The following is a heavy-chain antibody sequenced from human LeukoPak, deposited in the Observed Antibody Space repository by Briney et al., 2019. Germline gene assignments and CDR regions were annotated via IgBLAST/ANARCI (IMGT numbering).Heavy chain of an antibody. V-gene: IGHV1-69*13. CDR1: GGTFSSYA. CDR3: GRVGATTSVGYYYGMDV. CDR2: IIPIFGTA. Sequence: SVKVSCKASGGTFSSYAISWVRQAPGQGLEWMGGIIPIFGTANYAQKFQGRVTITADESTSTAYMELSSLRSEDTAVYYCGRVGATTSVGYYYGMDVWGQGTTVTVSS. D-gene: IGHD1-26*01. J-gene: IGHJ6*02.